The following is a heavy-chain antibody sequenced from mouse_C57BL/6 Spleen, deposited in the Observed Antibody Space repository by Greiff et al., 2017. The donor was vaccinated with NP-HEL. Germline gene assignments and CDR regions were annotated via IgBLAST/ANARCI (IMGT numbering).Heavy chain of an antibody. J-gene: IGHJ2*01. CDR3: ARRVLSQVFDY. CDR1: GFTFSSYP. V-gene: IGHV5-9*01. Sequence: EVKLMESGGGLVKPGGSLKLSCAASGFTFSSYPMSWVRQTPEKRLEWVATISGGGGNTYYPDSVKGRFTISRDNAKNTLYLQMSSLRSEDTALYYCARRVLSQVFDYWGQGTTLTVSS. D-gene: IGHD1-1*02. CDR2: ISGGGGNT.